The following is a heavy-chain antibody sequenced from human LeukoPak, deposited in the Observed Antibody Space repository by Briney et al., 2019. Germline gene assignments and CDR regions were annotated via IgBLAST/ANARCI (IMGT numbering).Heavy chain of an antibody. CDR1: GFTFSTFA. V-gene: IGHV3-21*01. J-gene: IGHJ4*02. CDR2: ISSTSSYI. CDR3: ARVTLTGYYAFDY. D-gene: IGHD3-9*01. Sequence: PGGSLRLSCAASGFTFSTFAMIWVRQPPGKGLEWVSSISSTSSYINYADSVKGRFTISRDKAKNSLYLQMNSLRAEDTAVYYCARVTLTGYYAFDYWGQGTLVTVSS.